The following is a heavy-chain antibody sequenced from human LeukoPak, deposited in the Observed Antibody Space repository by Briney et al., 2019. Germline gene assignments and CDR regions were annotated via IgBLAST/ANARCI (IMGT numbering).Heavy chain of an antibody. Sequence: GGSLRLSCAASGFTFSNYGMHWVRQAPGKGLEWVAIIRYDGNKKYYADSVKGRFTISRDNSKNTLDLQMNSLRAEDTAVYYCAKDGDYCSGGSCYSTPYFDYWGQGTLVTVSS. D-gene: IGHD2-15*01. CDR2: IRYDGNKK. J-gene: IGHJ4*02. CDR1: GFTFSNYG. CDR3: AKDGDYCSGGSCYSTPYFDY. V-gene: IGHV3-30*02.